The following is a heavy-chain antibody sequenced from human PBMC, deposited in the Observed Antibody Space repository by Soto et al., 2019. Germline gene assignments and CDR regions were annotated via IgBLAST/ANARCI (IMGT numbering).Heavy chain of an antibody. CDR1: GFTFSSYW. D-gene: IGHD3-22*01. Sequence: GGSLRLSCAVSGFTFSSYWMSWVRQAPGKGLEWVANINPGGNNKYYVDSVKGRFTISRDNAKNSLYLQMDSLRADDTAVYYCARKNYYADSGFYDYWGQGALVTVSS. CDR2: INPGGNNK. CDR3: ARKNYYADSGFYDY. V-gene: IGHV3-7*01. J-gene: IGHJ4*02.